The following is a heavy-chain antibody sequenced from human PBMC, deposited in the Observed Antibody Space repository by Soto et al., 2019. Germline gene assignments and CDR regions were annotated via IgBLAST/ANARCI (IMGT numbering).Heavy chain of an antibody. CDR3: ARSGTASYYYYYYGMDV. V-gene: IGHV1-3*01. J-gene: IGHJ6*02. D-gene: IGHD1-1*01. CDR2: INAGNGNT. CDR1: GYTFTSYA. Sequence: GASVKVSCKXSGYTFTSYAMHWVRQAPGQRLEWMGWINAGNGNTKYSQKFQGRVTITRDTSASTAYMELSSLRSEDTAVYYCARSGTASYYYYYYGMDVWGQGTTVTVSS.